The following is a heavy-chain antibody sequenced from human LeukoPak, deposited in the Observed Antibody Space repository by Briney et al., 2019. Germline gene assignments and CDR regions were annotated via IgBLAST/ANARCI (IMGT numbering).Heavy chain of an antibody. J-gene: IGHJ6*02. V-gene: IGHV3-23*01. D-gene: IGHD2-15*01. CDR2: ISGSGGST. CDR1: GFTFSSYA. Sequence: GGSLRLSCAASGFTFSSYAMSWVRQAPGKGLEWVSAISGSGGSTYYADSVKGRFTISRDNSKNTLYLQMNSLRAEDTAVYYCAKLGYCSGGSCYGPGMDVWGQGTTVTVSS. CDR3: AKLGYCSGGSCYGPGMDV.